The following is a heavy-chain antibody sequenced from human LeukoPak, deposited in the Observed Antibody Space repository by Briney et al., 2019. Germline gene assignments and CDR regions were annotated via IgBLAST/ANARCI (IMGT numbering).Heavy chain of an antibody. CDR1: GGSFSGYY. V-gene: IGHV4-34*01. CDR2: STHTGIT. D-gene: IGHD3-10*01. CDR3: ARPRGYWYFDL. Sequence: SETLSLTCAVSGGSFSGYYWSWIRQPPGKGLEWIGESTHTGITNYNPSLKSRITISVDTSKNQFSLKLSSVTAAGTAVYYCARPRGYWYFDLWGRGTLVTVSS. J-gene: IGHJ2*01.